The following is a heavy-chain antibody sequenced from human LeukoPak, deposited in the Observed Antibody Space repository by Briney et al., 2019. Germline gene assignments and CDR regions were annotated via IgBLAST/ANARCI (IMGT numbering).Heavy chain of an antibody. J-gene: IGHJ4*02. D-gene: IGHD6-6*01. CDR2: ISSDGSST. Sequence: GGSLRLSCAASGFTFRNHWMHWVRQTPGKGLVWVSRISSDGSSTTYADSVKGRFTISRDNAKNPLYLQMNNLRAEDTAMYYCARDQRVTGRPDIDYWGQGTLVIVSS. CDR3: ARDQRVTGRPDIDY. CDR1: GFTFRNHW. V-gene: IGHV3-74*03.